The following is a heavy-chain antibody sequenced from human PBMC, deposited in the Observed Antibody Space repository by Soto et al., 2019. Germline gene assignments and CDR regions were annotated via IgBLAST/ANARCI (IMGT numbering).Heavy chain of an antibody. CDR3: ARSFLTTASSFDS. V-gene: IGHV3-74*01. CDR2: INGDGRVT. Sequence: SLRLSCEVSGFTFRSHWMHWVRQAPGKELVWVSRINGDGRVTSTADSVRGRFTISRDNAKSTLYLRMNSLGAEDTALYYCARSFLTTASSFDSWGQGILVTVS. D-gene: IGHD3-22*01. CDR1: GFTFRSHW. J-gene: IGHJ4*02.